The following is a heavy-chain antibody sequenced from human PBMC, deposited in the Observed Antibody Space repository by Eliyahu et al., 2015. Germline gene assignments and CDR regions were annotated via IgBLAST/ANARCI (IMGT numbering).Heavy chain of an antibody. CDR3: AKEWYGSADY. D-gene: IGHD3-10*01. V-gene: IGHV3-11*01. J-gene: IGHJ4*02. CDR1: GFSFSDCY. Sequence: QVQLVESGGGLVKPGESLRLSCAASGFSFSDCYMAWIRQAPGKGLEWVSYITKDGRTIYYADSVKGRFTVSRDNAKNSLYMEMNSLRGEDTAVYYCAKEWYGSADYWGQGATVTVSS. CDR2: ITKDGRTI.